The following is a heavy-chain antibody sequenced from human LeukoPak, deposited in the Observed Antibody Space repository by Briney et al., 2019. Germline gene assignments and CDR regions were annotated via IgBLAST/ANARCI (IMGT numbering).Heavy chain of an antibody. Sequence: SETLSLTCTVSGGSISSGYFWGWVRPPPGKGLEWIGNIYHSGSTYYNPSLKSRVTISVDTSKNQFSLKLSSVTAADTAVYYCARTLYSSGWRPFDYWGQGALVTVSP. CDR3: ARTLYSSGWRPFDY. CDR1: GGSISSGYF. J-gene: IGHJ4*02. CDR2: IYHSGST. V-gene: IGHV4-38-2*02. D-gene: IGHD6-19*01.